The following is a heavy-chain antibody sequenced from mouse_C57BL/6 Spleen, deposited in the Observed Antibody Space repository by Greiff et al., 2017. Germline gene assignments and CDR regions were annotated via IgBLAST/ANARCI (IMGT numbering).Heavy chain of an antibody. CDR3: ARWDYGSSYFDY. CDR1: GYTFTSYW. D-gene: IGHD1-1*01. CDR2: INPSNGGT. J-gene: IGHJ2*01. Sequence: QVHVKQPGTELVKPGASVKLSCKASGYTFTSYWMHWVKQRPGQGLEWIGNINPSNGGTNYNEKFKSKATLTVDKSSSTAYMQLSSLTSEDSAVYYCARWDYGSSYFDYWGQGTTLTVSS. V-gene: IGHV1-53*01.